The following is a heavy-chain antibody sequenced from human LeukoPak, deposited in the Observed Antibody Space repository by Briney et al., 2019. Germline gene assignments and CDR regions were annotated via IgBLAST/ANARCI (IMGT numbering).Heavy chain of an antibody. V-gene: IGHV3-23*01. CDR1: GFTFSSYT. CDR2: ISGSGGST. J-gene: IGHJ4*02. CDR3: AGRGSGSYFDY. D-gene: IGHD3-10*01. Sequence: GGSLRLSCAASGFTFSSYTMNWVRQAPGKGLEWVSAISGSGGSTYYADSVKGRFTISRDNSKNTLYLQMNSLRAEDTAVYYCAGRGSGSYFDYWGQGTLVTVSS.